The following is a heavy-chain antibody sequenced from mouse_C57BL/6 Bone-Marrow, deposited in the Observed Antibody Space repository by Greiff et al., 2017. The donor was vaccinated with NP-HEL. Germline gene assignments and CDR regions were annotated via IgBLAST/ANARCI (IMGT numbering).Heavy chain of an antibody. CDR1: GYTFTSYW. J-gene: IGHJ1*03. D-gene: IGHD2-3*01. CDR3: ARDLYDGYHWYFDV. V-gene: IGHV1-61*01. Sequence: QVQLQQPGAALVRPGSSVKLSCKASGYTFTSYWLDWVKQRPGQGLEWIGNIYPSDSETHYNQKFKDKATLTVDKSSSTAYMQLSSLTSEDSAVYYCARDLYDGYHWYFDVWGTGTTVTVSS. CDR2: IYPSDSET.